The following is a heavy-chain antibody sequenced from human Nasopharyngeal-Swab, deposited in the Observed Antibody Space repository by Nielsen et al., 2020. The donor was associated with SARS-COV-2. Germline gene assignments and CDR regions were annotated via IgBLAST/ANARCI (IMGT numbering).Heavy chain of an antibody. Sequence: GGSLRHSCAASGFSFSSNAMHWVRQAPGKGLEWVAVISYDGSNKYYADSVKGRFTISRDISKNTLYLQMNSLRPEDTAVYYCARDDYGDYWYLDYWGQGTLVTVSS. D-gene: IGHD4-17*01. V-gene: IGHV3-30*04. CDR1: GFSFSSNA. CDR2: ISYDGSNK. CDR3: ARDDYGDYWYLDY. J-gene: IGHJ4*02.